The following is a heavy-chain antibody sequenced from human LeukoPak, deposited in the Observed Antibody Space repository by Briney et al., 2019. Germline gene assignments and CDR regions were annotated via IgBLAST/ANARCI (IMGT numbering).Heavy chain of an antibody. V-gene: IGHV3-21*01. J-gene: IGHJ6*02. Sequence: GGSLRLSCAASGFTFSSYSMNWVRQAPGKGLEWVSSISSSSSYIYYADSVKGRFTISRDNAKNSLYLQMNSLRAEDTAVYYCARESYSSSWDDYYYYGMDVWGQGTTVTVSS. CDR3: ARESYSSSWDDYYYYGMDV. CDR2: ISSSSSYI. CDR1: GFTFSSYS. D-gene: IGHD6-13*01.